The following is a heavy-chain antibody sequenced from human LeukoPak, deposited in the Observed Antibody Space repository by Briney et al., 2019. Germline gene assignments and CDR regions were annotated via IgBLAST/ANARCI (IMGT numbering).Heavy chain of an antibody. CDR2: ISGSGDSA. CDR3: AKDRYCSTTRCYGDFDY. Sequence: GGSLRLSCEASGFTFSSYAMSWVRQAPGEGLEWVSVISGSGDSAFYADSVKGPFTISRDNSKNTLYLQINSLRAEDTAVYFWAKDRYCSTTRCYGDFDYWGQGTLVTVSS. V-gene: IGHV3-23*01. J-gene: IGHJ4*02. D-gene: IGHD2-2*01. CDR1: GFTFSSYA.